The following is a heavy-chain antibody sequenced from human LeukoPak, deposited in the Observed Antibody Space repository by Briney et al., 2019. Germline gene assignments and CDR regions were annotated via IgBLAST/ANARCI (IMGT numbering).Heavy chain of an antibody. V-gene: IGHV3-30-3*01. Sequence: GGSLRLSCAASGFTFSSYAMHWVRQAPGKGLEWVAVISYDGSNKYYADSVKGRFTISRDNAKNSLYLQMNSLRAEDTAVYYCARGSYGIVVVVSAYFDYWGQGTLVTVSS. D-gene: IGHD3-22*01. CDR2: ISYDGSNK. J-gene: IGHJ4*02. CDR1: GFTFSSYA. CDR3: ARGSYGIVVVVSAYFDY.